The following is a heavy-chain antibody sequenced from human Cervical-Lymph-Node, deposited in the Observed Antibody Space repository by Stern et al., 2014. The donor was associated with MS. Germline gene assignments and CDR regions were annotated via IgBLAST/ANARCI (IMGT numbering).Heavy chain of an antibody. D-gene: IGHD3-3*01. Sequence: EMQLVESGGGLVQPGGSLRLSCSASGFTFSSYAMHWVRQAPGKGLEYVSAISSNGGSTYYADSVKGRFTISRDNSKNTLYLQMSSLRAEDTAVYYCVKDSTYYDFWSGYTYFDYWGQGTLVTVSS. CDR3: VKDSTYYDFWSGYTYFDY. CDR2: ISSNGGST. V-gene: IGHV3-64D*06. CDR1: GFTFSSYA. J-gene: IGHJ4*02.